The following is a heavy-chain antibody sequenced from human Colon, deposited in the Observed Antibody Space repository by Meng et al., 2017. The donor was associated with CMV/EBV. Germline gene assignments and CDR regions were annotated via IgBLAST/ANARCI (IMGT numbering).Heavy chain of an antibody. V-gene: IGHV3-48*03. CDR2: ISSRGDTT. J-gene: IGHJ6*02. CDR3: AREFWSGYIGYYYYGIDA. D-gene: IGHD3-3*01. Sequence: GESRRISCGGSGFTFSSFEMNWVRQAPGKGLEWVAFISSRGDTTYYADSVKGRFTISRDNAKKSLYLQMNSLRAEDTAVYYCAREFWSGYIGYYYYGIDAWGQGTTVTVSS. CDR1: GFTFSSFE.